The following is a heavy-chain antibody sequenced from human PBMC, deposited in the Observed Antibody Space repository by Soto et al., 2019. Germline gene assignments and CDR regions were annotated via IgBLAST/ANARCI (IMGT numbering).Heavy chain of an antibody. Sequence: EVQLVESGGGLVKPGGSLRLSCAASGFTFSSYSMNWVRQAPGKGLEWVSTISSSSSYIYYADSVKGRCTISRDTATNSLYLQMNSLRAEDTAVYYCARDGGYCGGDCLSDAFDISGQGTMVTVSS. V-gene: IGHV3-21*01. CDR2: ISSSSSYI. CDR3: ARDGGYCGGDCLSDAFDI. CDR1: GFTFSSYS. J-gene: IGHJ3*02. D-gene: IGHD2-21*02.